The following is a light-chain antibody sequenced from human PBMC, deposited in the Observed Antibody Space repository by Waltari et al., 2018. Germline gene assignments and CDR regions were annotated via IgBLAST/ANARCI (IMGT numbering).Light chain of an antibody. J-gene: IGKJ4*01. CDR2: SAS. Sequence: DTVLTQSPGTLSLSSGERATLSCRASQSVSSNSLAWYQQRPGEAPRLLIYSASSRATGIPARFSGSGSGTDFTLTISRLEPEDSAIYYCQQYGYSLAFGGWTRVEI. V-gene: IGKV3-20*01. CDR3: QQYGYSLA. CDR1: QSVSSNS.